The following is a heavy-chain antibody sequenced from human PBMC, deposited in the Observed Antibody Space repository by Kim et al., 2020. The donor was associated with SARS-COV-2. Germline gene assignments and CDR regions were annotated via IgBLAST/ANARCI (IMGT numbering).Heavy chain of an antibody. D-gene: IGHD3-10*01. CDR2: IYPGDSDT. J-gene: IGHJ5*02. CDR1: GYNFTSYW. CDR3: ARGRAEIWFGGLFGRWFDP. V-gene: IGHV5-51*01. Sequence: GESLKISCKGSGYNFTSYWIGWVRQMPGKGLEWMGIIYPGDSDTRYSPPFQGQVTISADKSISTAYLQWSSLKASDSAMYYCARGRAEIWFGGLFGRWFDPWGQGTLVTVSS.